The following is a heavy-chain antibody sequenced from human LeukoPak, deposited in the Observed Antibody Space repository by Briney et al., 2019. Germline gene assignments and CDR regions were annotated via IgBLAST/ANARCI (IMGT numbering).Heavy chain of an antibody. J-gene: IGHJ4*02. CDR2: IYTSGST. CDR1: GGSISSYY. CDR3: ARDRGCCSGGSCGYYSDY. Sequence: PSETLSLTCTVSGGSISSYYWSWIRQPAGKGLEWIGRIYTSGSTNYNPSLKSRVTMSVDTSKNQFSLKLSSVTAADTAVYYCARDRGCCSGGSCGYYSDYWGQGTLVTVSS. D-gene: IGHD2-15*01. V-gene: IGHV4-4*07.